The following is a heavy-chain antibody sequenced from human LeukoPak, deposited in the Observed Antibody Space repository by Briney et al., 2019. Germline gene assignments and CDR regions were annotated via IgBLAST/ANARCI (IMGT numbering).Heavy chain of an antibody. J-gene: IGHJ4*02. D-gene: IGHD6-19*01. Sequence: SQTLSLTCAVSGGSISSYYWSWIRQPAGKGLEWIGRIYTSGSSNSNPSLKSRVTMSADTSKNQFSLKLSSVTAADTAVYYCARDISVAGSFLLFDYWGQGTLVTVSS. CDR1: GGSISSYY. V-gene: IGHV4-4*07. CDR3: ARDISVAGSFLLFDY. CDR2: IYTSGSS.